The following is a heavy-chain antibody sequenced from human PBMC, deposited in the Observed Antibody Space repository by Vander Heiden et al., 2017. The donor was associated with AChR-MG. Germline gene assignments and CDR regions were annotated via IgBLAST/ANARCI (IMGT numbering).Heavy chain of an antibody. CDR3: ARQAIGDWLFWFDP. Sequence: QLQLQESGPGLVKPSETLSLTSIVSGGSIRSSGYYWGWIRQSPGRGLEWIGSISYSGSTYYNPSLKSRITMSVDTSKNQFSLKLSSVTAADTAVYYCARQAIGDWLFWFDPWGQGTLVTASS. J-gene: IGHJ5*02. D-gene: IGHD2-21*01. CDR2: ISYSGST. CDR1: GGSIRSSGYY. V-gene: IGHV4-39*01.